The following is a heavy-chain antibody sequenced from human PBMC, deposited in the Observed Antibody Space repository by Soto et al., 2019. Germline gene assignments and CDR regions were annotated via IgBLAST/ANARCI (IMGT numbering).Heavy chain of an antibody. J-gene: IGHJ6*02. CDR1: GYTFTTYF. Sequence: QVQLVQSEAEVKQPGASVQVSCKAFGYTFTTYFIHWVRQAPGQGFEWLGRINPTGGDTVYAQKFQGRVSVTRDTSTSTVNIELGSLTSKDTAVYYCARGSYASNVFIMDVWGLGTAVTVSS. V-gene: IGHV1-46*01. CDR2: INPTGGDT. CDR3: ARGSYASNVFIMDV. D-gene: IGHD2-2*01.